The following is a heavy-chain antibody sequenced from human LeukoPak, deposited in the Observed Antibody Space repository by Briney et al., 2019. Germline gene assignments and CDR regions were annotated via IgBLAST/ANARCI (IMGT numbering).Heavy chain of an antibody. CDR3: ARVSIAAAGIYIFDY. D-gene: IGHD6-13*01. CDR2: IKQDGSEK. Sequence: PGGSLRLSCAASGFTFSGYWMSWVRQAPGKGLEWVANIKQDGSEKYYVDSVKGRFTISRDNSKNTLYLQMGSLRAEDMAVYYCARVSIAAAGIYIFDYWGQGTLVTVSS. V-gene: IGHV3-7*01. J-gene: IGHJ4*02. CDR1: GFTFSGYW.